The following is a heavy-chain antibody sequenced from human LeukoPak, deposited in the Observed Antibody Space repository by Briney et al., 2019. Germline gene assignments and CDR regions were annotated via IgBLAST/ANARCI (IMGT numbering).Heavy chain of an antibody. CDR2: ISGSGGST. V-gene: IGHV3-23*01. CDR1: GFTFSSYA. Sequence: GGSLRLSCAASGFTFSSYAMSWVRQAPGKGLEWVSAISGSGGSTYYADSVKGRFTISRDNSKNTLYLQMNGLRAEDTAVYYCARKDYGLAVAGTGWGQGTLVTVSS. J-gene: IGHJ4*02. CDR3: ARKDYGLAVAGTG. D-gene: IGHD6-19*01.